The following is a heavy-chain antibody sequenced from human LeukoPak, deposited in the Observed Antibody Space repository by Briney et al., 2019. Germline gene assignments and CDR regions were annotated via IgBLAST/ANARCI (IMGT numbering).Heavy chain of an antibody. CDR1: GFTFSSYE. Sequence: PGGSLRLSCAASGFTFSSYEMNWVRQAPGKGLEWVANIKQDGSEKYYVDSVKGRFTISRDNAKNSLYLQMNSLRAEDTAVYYCARDPSSYSSSWAYWGQGTLVTVSS. J-gene: IGHJ4*02. D-gene: IGHD6-13*01. CDR3: ARDPSSYSSSWAY. CDR2: IKQDGSEK. V-gene: IGHV3-7*01.